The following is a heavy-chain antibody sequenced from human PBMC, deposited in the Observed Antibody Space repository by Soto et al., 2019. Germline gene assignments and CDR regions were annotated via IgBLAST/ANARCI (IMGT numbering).Heavy chain of an antibody. D-gene: IGHD6-6*01. CDR2: IYYSGST. CDR3: ARMYSSSSGGYFDY. CDR1: GGSISSYY. Sequence: PSEALSLTCTVSGGSISSYYWSWIRQPPGKGLEWIGYIYYSGSTNYNPSLKSRVTISVDTSKNQFSLKLSSVTAADTAVYYCARMYSSSSGGYFDYWGQGTLVTVSS. J-gene: IGHJ4*02. V-gene: IGHV4-59*08.